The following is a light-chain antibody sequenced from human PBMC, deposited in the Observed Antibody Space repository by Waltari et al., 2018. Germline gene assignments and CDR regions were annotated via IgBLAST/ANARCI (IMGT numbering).Light chain of an antibody. V-gene: IGKV1-16*01. CDR2: RAS. CDR1: QGIGNN. J-gene: IGKJ4*01. Sequence: DIQMTQSPSSLSASVGDTVTITCQASQGIGNNLNWYQQKPGKAPKFLIYRASSLQSGIPSRFRGSGSGTDFTLTISSLQPEDFATYYCQQAYSFPLTFGGGTKVEIK. CDR3: QQAYSFPLT.